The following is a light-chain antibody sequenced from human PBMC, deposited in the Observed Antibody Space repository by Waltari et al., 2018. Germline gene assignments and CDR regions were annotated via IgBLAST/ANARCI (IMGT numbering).Light chain of an antibody. V-gene: IGKV1-39*01. CDR3: QQYDNLPLT. J-gene: IGKJ3*01. Sequence: DIQMTQSPSSLSASVGDRVTITCRASQSISNNLNWYQQKPGKAPKLLIYATSVLQSGVTSRFSGRGSGTDFTLTISSLQPEDFATYYCQQYDNLPLTFGPGTKVDIK. CDR2: ATS. CDR1: QSISNN.